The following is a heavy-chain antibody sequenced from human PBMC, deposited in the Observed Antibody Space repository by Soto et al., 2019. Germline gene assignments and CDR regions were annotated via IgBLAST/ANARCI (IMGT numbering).Heavy chain of an antibody. CDR3: AKAVGRDITIFGGDAFDI. D-gene: IGHD3-3*01. CDR1: GFTFSSYA. CDR2: ISGSGGST. V-gene: IGHV3-23*01. Sequence: GGSLRLSCAASGFTFSSYAMSWVRQAPGKGLEWVSAISGSGGSTYYADSVKGRFTISRDNSKNTLYLQMNSLRAEDTAVYYCAKAVGRDITIFGGDAFDIWGQGTMVTVSS. J-gene: IGHJ3*02.